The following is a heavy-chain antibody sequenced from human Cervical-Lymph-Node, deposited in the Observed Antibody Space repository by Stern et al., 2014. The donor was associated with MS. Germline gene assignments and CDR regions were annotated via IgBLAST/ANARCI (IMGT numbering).Heavy chain of an antibody. CDR3: AADGVVGATGY. D-gene: IGHD1-26*01. Sequence: QLVQSGPEVKKPGTSVKVSCKASGFTFTSSAVQWVRQARGQRLEWIGWIGVGSGNTNYAQKFQERVTITRDMSTSTAYMELSSLRSEDTAVYYCAADGVVGATGYWGQGTLVTVSS. V-gene: IGHV1-58*01. CDR1: GFTFTSSA. J-gene: IGHJ4*02. CDR2: IGVGSGNT.